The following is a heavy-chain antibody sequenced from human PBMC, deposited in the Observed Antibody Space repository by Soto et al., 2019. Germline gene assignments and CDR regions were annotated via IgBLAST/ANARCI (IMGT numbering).Heavy chain of an antibody. J-gene: IGHJ4*02. CDR1: GCSVTTYW. CDR3: ARRQDYIGDH. V-gene: IGHV5-51*01. CDR2: IDPANSET. Sequence: GESLKISCKGSGCSVTTYWIGRVRQMPGKGLEWMGVIDPANSETKYNPSVQGQVTISADKSINTAYLQRSSLKASDTAMYYCARRQDYIGDHWGQGTLVTVSS. D-gene: IGHD4-4*01.